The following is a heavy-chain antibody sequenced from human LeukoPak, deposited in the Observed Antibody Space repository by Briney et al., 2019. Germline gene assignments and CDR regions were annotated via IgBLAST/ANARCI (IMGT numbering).Heavy chain of an antibody. CDR1: GYTLTDLS. Sequence: GASVKVSCKVCGYTLTDLSMHWVRQAPGKGLEWLGGFDPEDGETIYAQKFQGRVTLAEDTSTDTAYMELSSLRSEDTAAYYCATDIPRRVRGVVYSAFGMDVWGQGTTVTVSS. D-gene: IGHD3-10*01. J-gene: IGHJ6*02. CDR2: FDPEDGET. V-gene: IGHV1-24*01. CDR3: ATDIPRRVRGVVYSAFGMDV.